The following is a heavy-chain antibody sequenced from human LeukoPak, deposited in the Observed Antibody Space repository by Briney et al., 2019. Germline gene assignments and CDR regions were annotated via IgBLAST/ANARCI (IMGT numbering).Heavy chain of an antibody. J-gene: IGHJ4*02. CDR1: GYTFASYY. CDR2: INPSGGST. Sequence: ASVKVSCKASGYTFASYYMHWVRQAPGQGLERMGIINPSGGSTRYAENFQGRVTVTRDTSTSTVYMELSSLRSEDTAMYYCARTNYHDGTGFYDYWGQGTLVTVSS. CDR3: ARTNYHDGTGFYDY. D-gene: IGHD3-22*01. V-gene: IGHV1-46*01.